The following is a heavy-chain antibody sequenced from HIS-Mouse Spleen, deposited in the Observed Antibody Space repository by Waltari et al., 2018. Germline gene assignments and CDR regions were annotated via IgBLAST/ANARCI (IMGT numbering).Heavy chain of an antibody. CDR2: IYYSGST. V-gene: IGHV4-39*07. CDR1: GGPISSSSYY. CDR3: ARDMGGNYYYYYGMDV. J-gene: IGHJ6*02. Sequence: QLQLQESGPGLVKPSETLSPTCTVSGGPISSSSYYCGWIRPPPGKGLEWIGIIYYSGSTSYNPSLKSRVTISVDTSKNQFSLKLSSVTAADTAVYYCARDMGGNYYYYYGMDVWGQGTTVTVSS.